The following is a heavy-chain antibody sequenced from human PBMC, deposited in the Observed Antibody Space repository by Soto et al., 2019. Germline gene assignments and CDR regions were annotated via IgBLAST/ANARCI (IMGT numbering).Heavy chain of an antibody. CDR2: ISYDGSNK. V-gene: IGHV3-30-3*01. J-gene: IGHJ4*02. Sequence: GGSLRLSCAASGFTFSSYAMHWVRQAPGKWLEWVAVISYDGSNKYYADSVKGRFTISRDNSKNTLYLQMNSLRAEDTAVYYCARELRYGDYYFDYWGQGTLVTVSS. D-gene: IGHD4-17*01. CDR3: ARELRYGDYYFDY. CDR1: GFTFSSYA.